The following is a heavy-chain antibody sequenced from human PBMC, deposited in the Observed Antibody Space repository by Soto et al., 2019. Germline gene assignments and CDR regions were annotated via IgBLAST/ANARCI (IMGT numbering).Heavy chain of an antibody. J-gene: IGHJ2*01. D-gene: IGHD4-17*01. CDR2: ISQDGTDT. V-gene: IGHV3-7*01. Sequence: PGGSLRLSXAASGFTFSSYAMSWVRQAPGKGLEWVASISQDGTDTDYVDSVKGRFAISRDNPKNSLYLQMNSLRADDTAVYYCARHPLSYGDYAQTYWYFDLWGRGTRVTVSS. CDR1: GFTFSSYA. CDR3: ARHPLSYGDYAQTYWYFDL.